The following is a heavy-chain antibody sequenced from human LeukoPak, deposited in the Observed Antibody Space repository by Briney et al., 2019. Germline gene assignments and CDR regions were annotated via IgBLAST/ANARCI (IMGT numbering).Heavy chain of an antibody. J-gene: IGHJ4*02. V-gene: IGHV3-30-3*01. CDR3: AIDCSSTSCYN. CDR1: GFTFSNAW. D-gene: IGHD2-2*01. Sequence: GGSLRLSCAASGFTFSNAWMSWVRQAPGKGLEWVAVISYDGSNKYYADSVKGRFTISRDNSKNTLYLQMNSLRAEDTAVYYCAIDCSSTSCYNWGQGTLVTVSS. CDR2: ISYDGSNK.